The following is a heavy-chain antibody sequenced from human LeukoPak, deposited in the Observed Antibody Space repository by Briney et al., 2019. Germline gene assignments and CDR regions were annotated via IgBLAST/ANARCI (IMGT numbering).Heavy chain of an antibody. Sequence: PGGSLRLSCAASGFTFSNAWMSWVRQAPGKGLEWVGRIKSKTDGGTTDYAAPVKGRFTVSRDDSKNTLYLQMNSLKTEDTAVYYCTTDIRNSGTTRDYWGQGTLVTVSS. J-gene: IGHJ4*02. CDR3: TTDIRNSGTTRDY. CDR1: GFTFSNAW. V-gene: IGHV3-15*01. D-gene: IGHD5-12*01. CDR2: IKSKTDGGTT.